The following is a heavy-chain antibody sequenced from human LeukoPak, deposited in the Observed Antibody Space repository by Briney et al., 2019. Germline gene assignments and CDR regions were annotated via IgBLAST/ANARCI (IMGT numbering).Heavy chain of an antibody. J-gene: IGHJ4*02. CDR2: INWNGGST. V-gene: IGHV3-20*04. CDR3: ARGCYDILTGYYIVFYYFDY. D-gene: IGHD3-9*01. CDR1: GFTFDDYG. Sequence: PGGSLRLSCAASGFTFDDYGMSWVRQAPGKGLEWVSGINWNGGSTGYADSVKGRFTISRDNAKNSLYLQMNSLRAEDTAVYYCARGCYDILTGYYIVFYYFDYWGQGTLVTVSS.